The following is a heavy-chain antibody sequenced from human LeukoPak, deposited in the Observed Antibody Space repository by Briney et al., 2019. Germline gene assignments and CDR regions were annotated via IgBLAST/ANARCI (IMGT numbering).Heavy chain of an antibody. D-gene: IGHD4-11*01. CDR3: ARGTTVTSGFDY. J-gene: IGHJ4*02. CDR1: GYTLTELS. CDR2: FDPEDGET. V-gene: IGHV1-24*01. Sequence: ASVKVSCKVSGYTLTELSMHWVRQAPGKGLEWMGGFDPEDGETIYAQKFQGRVTMTEDTSTDTAYMELSSLRSEDTAVYYCARGTTVTSGFDYWGQGTLVTVSS.